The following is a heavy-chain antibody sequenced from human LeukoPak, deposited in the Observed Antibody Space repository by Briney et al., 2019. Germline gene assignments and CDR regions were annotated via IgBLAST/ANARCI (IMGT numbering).Heavy chain of an antibody. V-gene: IGHV3-7*01. Sequence: GGSLRLSCAASGFTISSYWMSWVRQAPGKGLELVANIKKDGSEKYYVDSVKGRFTISRDKAKNSLYLQFISLRAKDTAVYYCASGPQWLVPGIDYWGQGTLVTVSS. D-gene: IGHD6-19*01. CDR1: GFTISSYW. CDR2: IKKDGSEK. J-gene: IGHJ4*02. CDR3: ASGPQWLVPGIDY.